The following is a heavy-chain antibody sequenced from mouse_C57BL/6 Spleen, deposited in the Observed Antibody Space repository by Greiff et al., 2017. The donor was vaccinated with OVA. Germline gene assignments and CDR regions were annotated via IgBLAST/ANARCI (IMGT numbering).Heavy chain of an antibody. CDR3: ARFYYYGSSLYYFDY. D-gene: IGHD1-1*01. J-gene: IGHJ2*01. CDR1: GYTFTSYW. V-gene: IGHV1-69*01. CDR2: IDPSDSYT. Sequence: QVQLQQSGAELVMPGASVKLSCKASGYTFTSYWMHWVKQRPGQGLEWIGEIDPSDSYTNYNQQFKGKSTLTVDKSSSTAYMQLSSLTSEDSAVYYCARFYYYGSSLYYFDYWGQGTTLTVSS.